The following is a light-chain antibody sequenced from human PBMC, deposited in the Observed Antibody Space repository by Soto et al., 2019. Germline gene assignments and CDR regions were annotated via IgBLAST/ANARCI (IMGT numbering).Light chain of an antibody. V-gene: IGLV2-18*02. CDR2: EVS. CDR1: SSDVGGYNR. J-gene: IGLJ2*01. Sequence: QSVLTQPPSVSGSPGQSVTISCTGTSSDVGGYNRVSWYQQPPGAAPKLMISEVSNRPSGLPDRFSGSKSGNTASLIISGLQAEDEADYYCSSFSSSSTFIFGGGTKLTVL. CDR3: SSFSSSSTFI.